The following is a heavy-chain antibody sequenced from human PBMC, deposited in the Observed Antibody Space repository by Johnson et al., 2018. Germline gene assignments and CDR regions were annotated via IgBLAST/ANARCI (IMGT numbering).Heavy chain of an antibody. J-gene: IGHJ3*02. CDR3: ANIVEVDAFDI. CDR1: GFTFSSYG. CDR2: ISYDGSNK. D-gene: IGHD1-26*01. V-gene: IGHV3-30*18. Sequence: QVQLVQSGGGVVQPGRSLRLSCAASGFTFSSYGMHWVRQAPGKGLEWVAVISYDGSNKYYADSVKGRFTISRDNSKNTLYLQMNSLRAEDTAGYYCANIVEVDAFDIWGQGTMVTVSS.